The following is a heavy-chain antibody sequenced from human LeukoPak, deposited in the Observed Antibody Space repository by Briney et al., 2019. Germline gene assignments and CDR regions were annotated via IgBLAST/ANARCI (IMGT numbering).Heavy chain of an antibody. CDR2: IYSGGST. D-gene: IGHD6-13*01. Sequence: PGGSLRLSCAASGFTVSSNYMSWVRQAPGKGLEWVSVIYSGGSTYYADSVKGRFTISRDNSKNTLYLQMNSLRVEDTAVYYCATGIAAAGTPLDYFDYWGQGTLVTVSS. CDR1: GFTVSSNY. V-gene: IGHV3-66*01. J-gene: IGHJ4*02. CDR3: ATGIAAAGTPLDYFDY.